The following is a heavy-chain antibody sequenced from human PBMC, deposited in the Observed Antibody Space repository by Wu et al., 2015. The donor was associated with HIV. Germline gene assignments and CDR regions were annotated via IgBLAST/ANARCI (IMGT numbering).Heavy chain of an antibody. D-gene: IGHD2-2*01. Sequence: QVQLVQSGAEVKKPGASVKVSCKASGYTFTSYGISWVRQAPGQGLEWMGWISAYKGNTKYTQKVQGRVTLTTDTSTSTAYLELRSLRSDDTAIYYCARGTPLPPAWGTFDYWGLGTLVTVSS. V-gene: IGHV1-18*01. CDR2: ISAYKGNT. CDR1: GYTFTSYG. CDR3: ARGTPLPPAWGTFDY. J-gene: IGHJ4*02.